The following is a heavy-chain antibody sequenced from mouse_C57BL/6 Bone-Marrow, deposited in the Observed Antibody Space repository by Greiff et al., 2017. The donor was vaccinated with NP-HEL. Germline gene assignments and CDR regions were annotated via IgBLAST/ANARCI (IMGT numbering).Heavy chain of an antibody. CDR2: ILPGSGST. Sequence: QVQLQQSGAELMKPGASVKLSCKATGYTFTGYWIEWVKQRPGHGLEWIGEILPGSGSTNYNEKFKGKATFTADTSSNPAYMQLSSLTTADSAIYYCARPPFYYYGSGWYFDVWGTGTTVTVSS. CDR3: ARPPFYYYGSGWYFDV. CDR1: GYTFTGYW. V-gene: IGHV1-9*01. D-gene: IGHD1-1*01. J-gene: IGHJ1*03.